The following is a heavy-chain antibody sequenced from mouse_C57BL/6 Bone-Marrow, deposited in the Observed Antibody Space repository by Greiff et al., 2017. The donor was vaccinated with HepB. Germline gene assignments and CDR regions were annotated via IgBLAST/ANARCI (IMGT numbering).Heavy chain of an antibody. V-gene: IGHV1-72*01. CDR1: GYTFTSYW. J-gene: IGHJ4*01. Sequence: QVQLQQSGAELVKPGASVKLSCKASGYTFTSYWMHWVKQRPGRGLEWIGRIDPNSGGTKYNEKFKSKATLTVDNPSSTAYMQISSLTSEDSSVYYCARTLIYYAPDAMDYWGQGTSVTVSS. D-gene: IGHD2-1*01. CDR2: IDPNSGGT. CDR3: ARTLIYYAPDAMDY.